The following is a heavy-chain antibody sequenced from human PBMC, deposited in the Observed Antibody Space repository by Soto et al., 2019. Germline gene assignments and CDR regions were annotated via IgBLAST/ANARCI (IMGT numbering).Heavy chain of an antibody. Sequence: QVQLVESGGGVVQPGRSLRLSCAASGFTFSSYGMHWVRQAPGKGLEWVAVISYDGSNKYYADSVKGRFAISRDNSKNTLYLQMNSRRAEDTAVYYCAKDEYDILTGYYVGGGMDVWGQGTTVTVSS. J-gene: IGHJ6*02. CDR1: GFTFSSYG. D-gene: IGHD3-9*01. V-gene: IGHV3-30*18. CDR2: ISYDGSNK. CDR3: AKDEYDILTGYYVGGGMDV.